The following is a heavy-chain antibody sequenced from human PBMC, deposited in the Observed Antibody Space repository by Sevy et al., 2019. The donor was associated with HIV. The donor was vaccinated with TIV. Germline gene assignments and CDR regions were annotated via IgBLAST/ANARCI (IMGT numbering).Heavy chain of an antibody. CDR2: ISSSSSYI. J-gene: IGHJ5*02. V-gene: IGHV3-21*01. CDR1: GFTCSSYS. Sequence: GGSLRLSCAASGFTCSSYSMNWVRQAPGKGLEWVSSISSSSSYIYYAASVKGRFTISRDNAKNSLYLQMNSLRAEDTAVYYCARGPFTLVGATSLGWFDPWGQGTLVTVSS. D-gene: IGHD1-26*01. CDR3: ARGPFTLVGATSLGWFDP.